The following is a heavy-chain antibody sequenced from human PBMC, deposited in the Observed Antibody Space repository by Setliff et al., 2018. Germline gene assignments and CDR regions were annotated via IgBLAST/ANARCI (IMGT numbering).Heavy chain of an antibody. V-gene: IGHV4-34*09. CDR3: ARAHTWSLPNDNSGYPGWFDP. CDR2: IYYSGST. J-gene: IGHJ5*02. CDR1: GGTFSDYH. D-gene: IGHD3-22*01. Sequence: SETLSLTCAAYGGTFSDYHWTWIRQPPGKGLEWIGSIYYSGSTYYNPSLKSRVTISVDTSKNQFSLKLSSVTAADTAVYYCARAHTWSLPNDNSGYPGWFDPWGQGTLVTVSS.